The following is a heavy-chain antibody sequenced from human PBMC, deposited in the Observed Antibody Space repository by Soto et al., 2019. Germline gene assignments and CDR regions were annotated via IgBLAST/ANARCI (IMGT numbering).Heavy chain of an antibody. CDR2: IIRIFGTA. V-gene: IGHV1-69*12. J-gene: IGHJ6*02. CDR1: GGTFSSYA. Sequence: QVQLVQSGAEVKKPGSSVKVSCKASGGTFSSYAISWVRQAPGEGLEWMGGIIRIFGTADYAQKFQGRVTITADESTSTAYMELSSLRSEDTAVYCCATPPAGYYYYGMDVWGQGTTVTVSS. CDR3: ATPPAGYYYYGMDV.